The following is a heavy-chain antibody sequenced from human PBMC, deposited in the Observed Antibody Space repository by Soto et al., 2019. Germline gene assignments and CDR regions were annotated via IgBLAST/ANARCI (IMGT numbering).Heavy chain of an antibody. CDR2: INHSGST. J-gene: IGHJ5*02. CDR3: AIGGVVADDWFDP. Sequence: KPSETLSLTCAVYGGSFSGYYWSWIRQPPGKGLEWIGEINHSGSTNYNPSLKSRVTISVDTSKNQFSLKLSSVTAADTAVYYCAIGGVVADDWFDPWGQGTLVTVSS. CDR1: GGSFSGYY. D-gene: IGHD2-15*01. V-gene: IGHV4-34*01.